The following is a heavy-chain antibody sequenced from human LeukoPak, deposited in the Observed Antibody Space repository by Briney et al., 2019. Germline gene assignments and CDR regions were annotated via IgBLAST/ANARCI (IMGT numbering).Heavy chain of an antibody. Sequence: GGSLRLSCAASGFTFSSYWMHWVRHAPGKGLVWVSRINSDGSSTSYADSVKGRFTISRDNAKDTLYLQMNSLRAEDTAVYYCARAKVPYGDYYGFDPWGQGTLVIVSS. J-gene: IGHJ5*02. D-gene: IGHD4-17*01. V-gene: IGHV3-74*01. CDR1: GFTFSSYW. CDR2: INSDGSST. CDR3: ARAKVPYGDYYGFDP.